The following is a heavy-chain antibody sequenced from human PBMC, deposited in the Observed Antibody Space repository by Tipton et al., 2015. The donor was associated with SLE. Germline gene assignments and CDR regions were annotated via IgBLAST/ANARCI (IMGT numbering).Heavy chain of an antibody. CDR3: AKTVAGAAYLFDL. V-gene: IGHV4-39*07. CDR1: GGSINSGAYY. D-gene: IGHD6-19*01. CDR2: FYHSGTT. Sequence: LRLSCTVSGGSINSGAYYWSWIRQLPGKGLEWIGSFYHSGTTYYNPSLKSRLTISLDTSKNQFSLKLSSVTAADTAVYYCAKTVAGAAYLFDLWGQGTLVTVSS. J-gene: IGHJ4*02.